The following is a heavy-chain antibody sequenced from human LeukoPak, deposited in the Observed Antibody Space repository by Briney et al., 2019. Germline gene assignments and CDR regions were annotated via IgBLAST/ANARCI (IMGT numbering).Heavy chain of an antibody. V-gene: IGHV4-59*08. J-gene: IGHJ4*02. Sequence: PSETLSLTCTVSGGSISSYYWSWIRQPPGKGLEWIGYVYYNGGTNYTPSLKSRVTISVDTSKNQFTLKMSSVTATDTAIYYCARISGDNSLDYWGQGALVAVSS. CDR1: GGSISSYY. CDR3: ARISGDNSLDY. D-gene: IGHD7-27*01. CDR2: VYYNGGT.